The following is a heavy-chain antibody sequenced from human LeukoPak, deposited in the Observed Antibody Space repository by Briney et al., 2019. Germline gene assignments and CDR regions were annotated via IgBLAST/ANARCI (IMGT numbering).Heavy chain of an antibody. CDR1: GYTFTSYG. V-gene: IGHV1-18*01. CDR2: INAYNGNT. Sequence: GASVKVSCKASGYTFTSYGISWVRQAPGQGLEWMGWINAYNGNTNYAQKLQGRVTMTTDTSTSTAYMELRSLRSDDTAVYYCARDPTDIVGVSHAFDIWGQGTMVTVSS. J-gene: IGHJ3*02. D-gene: IGHD1-26*01. CDR3: ARDPTDIVGVSHAFDI.